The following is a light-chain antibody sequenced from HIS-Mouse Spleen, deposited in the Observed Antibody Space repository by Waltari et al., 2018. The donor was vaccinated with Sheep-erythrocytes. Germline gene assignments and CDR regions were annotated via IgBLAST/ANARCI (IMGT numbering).Light chain of an antibody. J-gene: IGLJ1*01. CDR1: SSDVGGYNY. CDR3: CSYAGSYNHV. Sequence: QSALTQPRSVSGSPGQSVTISCTGTSSDVGGYNYVSWYQQHPGKAPTLMIYDVSKRPSGVPVCFSGSKSGNTASLTISGLQAEDEADYYCCSYAGSYNHVFATGTKVTVL. CDR2: DVS. V-gene: IGLV2-11*01.